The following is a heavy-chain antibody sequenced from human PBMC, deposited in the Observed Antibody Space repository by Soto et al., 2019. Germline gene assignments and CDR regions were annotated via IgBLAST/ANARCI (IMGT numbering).Heavy chain of an antibody. CDR3: ARNGYGRHSSSSYYYYYGMDV. D-gene: IGHD6-6*01. CDR1: GYTFTSYG. J-gene: IGHJ6*02. CDR2: ISAYNGNT. Sequence: QVQLVQSGAEVKKPGASVKVSCKASGYTFTSYGISWVRQAPGQGLEWMGWISAYNGNTNYAQKLQGRVTMPTDTSTSTAYMELRSLISDDTAVYYCARNGYGRHSSSSYYYYYGMDVWGQGTTVTVSS. V-gene: IGHV1-18*01.